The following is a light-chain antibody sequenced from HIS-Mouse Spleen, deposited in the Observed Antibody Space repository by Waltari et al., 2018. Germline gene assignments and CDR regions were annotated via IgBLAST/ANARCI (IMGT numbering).Light chain of an antibody. CDR1: SRYGGSHNR. Sequence: QSALTQPPSASGSPGQSVPISCTGTSRYGGSHNRVSWYHQPPGTAPKLMIYEVSNRPSGVPDRFSGSKSGNTASLTISGLQAEDEADYYCSSYTSSSTVFGTGTKVTVL. CDR3: SSYTSSSTV. CDR2: EVS. V-gene: IGLV2-18*02. J-gene: IGLJ1*01.